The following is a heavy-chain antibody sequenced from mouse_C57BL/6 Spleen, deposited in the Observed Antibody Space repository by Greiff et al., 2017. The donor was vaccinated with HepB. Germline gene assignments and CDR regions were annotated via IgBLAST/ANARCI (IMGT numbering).Heavy chain of an antibody. J-gene: IGHJ2*01. CDR3: ARDYYYGSSYGFDY. D-gene: IGHD1-1*01. CDR1: GYAFSSSW. Sequence: HVQLKESGPELVKPGASVKISCKASGYAFSSSWMNWVKQRPGKGLEWIGRIYPGDGDTNYNGKFKGKATLTADKSSSTAYMQLSSLTSEDSAVYFCARDYYYGSSYGFDYWGQGTTLTVSS. CDR2: IYPGDGDT. V-gene: IGHV1-82*01.